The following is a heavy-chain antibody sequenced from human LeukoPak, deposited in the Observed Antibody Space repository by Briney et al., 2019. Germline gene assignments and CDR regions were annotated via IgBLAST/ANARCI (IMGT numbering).Heavy chain of an antibody. CDR2: IRYDGSNK. CDR1: GFTFSSYG. J-gene: IGHJ3*02. CDR3: AKAIAVADLDAFDI. V-gene: IGHV3-30*02. Sequence: PGGSLRLSCAASGFTFSSYGMHWVRQAPGKGLGWVAFIRYDGSNKYYADSVKGRFTISRDNSKNTLYLQMNSLRAEDTAVYYCAKAIAVADLDAFDIWGQGTMVTVSS. D-gene: IGHD6-19*01.